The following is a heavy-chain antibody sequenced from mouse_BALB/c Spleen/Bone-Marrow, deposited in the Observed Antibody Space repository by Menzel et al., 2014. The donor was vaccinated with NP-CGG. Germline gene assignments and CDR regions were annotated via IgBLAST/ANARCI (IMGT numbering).Heavy chain of an antibody. J-gene: IGHJ2*01. CDR1: GFTFTDYY. D-gene: IGHD2-4*01. V-gene: IGHV7-3*02. CDR2: IRNKANGYTT. Sequence: VQLKESGGGLVQPGGSLRLSCAPSGFTFTDYYMSWVRQPPGKALEWLGFIRNKANGYTTEYSASVKGRFTISRDNSQSILYLQMNTLRAEDSATYYCARDRGLTYFDYWGQGTTLTVSS. CDR3: ARDRGLTYFDY.